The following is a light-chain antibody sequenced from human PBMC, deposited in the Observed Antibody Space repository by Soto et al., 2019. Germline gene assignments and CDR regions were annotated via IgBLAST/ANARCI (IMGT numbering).Light chain of an antibody. V-gene: IGKV2-28*01. CDR1: QSLLHSNGIKY. Sequence: DIVMTQSPLSLPVTPGEPASSSCRSSQSLLHSNGIKYLDWYLQKPGQSPQLLIYLGSNRASGVPDRFSGSGSGTDFTLKISRVEAEDVGIYYCMQALQAPTFGGGTKVEIK. CDR3: MQALQAPT. J-gene: IGKJ4*01. CDR2: LGS.